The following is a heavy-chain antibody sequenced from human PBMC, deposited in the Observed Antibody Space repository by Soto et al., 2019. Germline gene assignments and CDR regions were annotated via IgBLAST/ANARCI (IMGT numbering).Heavy chain of an antibody. V-gene: IGHV3-23*01. CDR3: AKAYFVWSSEQPYYFDY. Sequence: EVQLLDSGGGLVQPGGSLRLSCAASGFTFSNYAMTWVRQGPGKGLEWVSGISGSGGRSYYADSVKGRFTISRDNSKRTLYVQINSLRAEDTAVYYCAKAYFVWSSEQPYYFDYWGQGTLVTVSS. CDR2: ISGSGGRS. CDR1: GFTFSNYA. J-gene: IGHJ4*02. D-gene: IGHD3-16*01.